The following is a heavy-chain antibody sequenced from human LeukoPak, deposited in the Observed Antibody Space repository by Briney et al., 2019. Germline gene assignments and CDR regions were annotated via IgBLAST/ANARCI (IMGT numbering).Heavy chain of an antibody. V-gene: IGHV3-48*01. J-gene: IGHJ4*02. CDR3: ARDKVRVGVGAFDY. CDR2: ISSDSDTV. D-gene: IGHD3-3*01. CDR1: GFTFNYYS. Sequence: PGGSLRLSCAASGFTFNYYSMNWVRQAPGKGLEWVSYISSDSDTVFYADSVMGRFTISRDNGQNSLYLQMNSLRAEDTAAYFCARDKVRVGVGAFDYWGRGTLVTVSS.